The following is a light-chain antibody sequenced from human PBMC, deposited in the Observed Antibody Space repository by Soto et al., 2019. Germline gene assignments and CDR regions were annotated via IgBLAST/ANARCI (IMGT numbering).Light chain of an antibody. CDR1: SNDVGGYNF. Sequence: QSALTQPPSASGSPGQSVTISCTGTSNDVGGYNFVSWYQHHPGKAPKLIIYDVTKRPSGVPNRFSGSKSGNTASLTVSGLQAEDEADYYCNSYAGSNTYVFGTGTKLTVL. CDR3: NSYAGSNTYV. V-gene: IGLV2-8*01. J-gene: IGLJ1*01. CDR2: DVT.